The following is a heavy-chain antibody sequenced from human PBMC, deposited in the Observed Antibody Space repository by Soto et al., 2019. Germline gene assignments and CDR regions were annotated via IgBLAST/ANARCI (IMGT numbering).Heavy chain of an antibody. CDR3: ARGPKSYYDFWSGYYTRQYYYYYYYMDV. J-gene: IGHJ6*03. D-gene: IGHD3-3*01. CDR1: GYTFTSYD. V-gene: IGHV1-8*01. CDR2: MNPNSGNT. Sequence: ASVKVSCKASGYTFTSYDINWVRQATGQGLEWMGWMNPNSGNTGYAQKFQGRVTMTRNTSISTAYMELSSLRSEDTAVYYCARGPKSYYDFWSGYYTRQYYYYYYYMDVWGKGTTVTVSS.